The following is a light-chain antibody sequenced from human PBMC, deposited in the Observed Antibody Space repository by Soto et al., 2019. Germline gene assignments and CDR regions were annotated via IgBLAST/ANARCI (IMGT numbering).Light chain of an antibody. V-gene: IGKV1-5*01. CDR1: QSVGSW. CDR3: QQAASFPIT. Sequence: DIQMTQPPSTRTTSVGDRVTISSRASQSVGSWLAWYQQKPGKAPKFLIYDASTLESGVPSRFSGSGSGTDFTLTINSLQPEDFATYYCQQAASFPITFGQGARLEI. CDR2: DAS. J-gene: IGKJ5*01.